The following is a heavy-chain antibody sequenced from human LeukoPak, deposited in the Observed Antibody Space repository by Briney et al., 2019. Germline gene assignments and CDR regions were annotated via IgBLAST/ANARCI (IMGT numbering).Heavy chain of an antibody. D-gene: IGHD3-10*01. CDR1: GFTFDNYV. Sequence: GGSLRLSCAASGFTFDNYVMAWFRQAPGKGLEWVSTISAVFANTYSADSVKGRFTISRDNSKNTLYLQMNSLRAEDTAVYYCARDSGITMVRGVINHYYYGMDVWGQGTTVTVSS. V-gene: IGHV3-23*01. J-gene: IGHJ6*02. CDR2: ISAVFANT. CDR3: ARDSGITMVRGVINHYYYGMDV.